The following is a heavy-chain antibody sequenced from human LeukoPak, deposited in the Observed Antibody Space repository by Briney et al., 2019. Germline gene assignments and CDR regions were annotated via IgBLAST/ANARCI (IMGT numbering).Heavy chain of an antibody. CDR3: ARVTRWELDLKEYYFDY. D-gene: IGHD1-26*01. CDR2: IYSGGST. CDR1: GFTVSNNY. V-gene: IGHV3-53*01. J-gene: IGHJ4*02. Sequence: GGSLRLSCAASGFTVSNNYMNWVRQAPGKGLEWVSVIYSGGSTYYADSVKGRFTISRDSSKNSLYLQMNSLRAEDTAVYYCARVTRWELDLKEYYFDYWGQGTLVTVSS.